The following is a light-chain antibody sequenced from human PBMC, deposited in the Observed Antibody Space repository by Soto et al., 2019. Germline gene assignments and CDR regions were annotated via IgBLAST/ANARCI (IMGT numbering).Light chain of an antibody. Sequence: DIQMTQSPSALSASVGDRVTITCRASQTISRYLNWYQQKPGKAPRLLIYATSNLQSGVPSRFSGSGSGTGFTLTITSLQPEDSAIYYCQQSYSSPRTFGQGTKVEIK. J-gene: IGKJ1*01. CDR2: ATS. V-gene: IGKV1-39*01. CDR3: QQSYSSPRT. CDR1: QTISRY.